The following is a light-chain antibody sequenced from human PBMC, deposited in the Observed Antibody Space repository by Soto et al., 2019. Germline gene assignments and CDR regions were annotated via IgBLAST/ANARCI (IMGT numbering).Light chain of an antibody. V-gene: IGKV1-8*01. CDR2: GAS. J-gene: IGKJ1*01. CDR1: QYISSY. CDR3: QQYYSNPRT. Sequence: AIRMTQSPSSLSASTGDRVTVTCRASQYISSYLAWYQQKPGKAPKLLIYGASTLQSGVPSRFSGSGSGTEFTLTISCLQSEDFATYFCQQYYSNPRTFGQGTKVESK.